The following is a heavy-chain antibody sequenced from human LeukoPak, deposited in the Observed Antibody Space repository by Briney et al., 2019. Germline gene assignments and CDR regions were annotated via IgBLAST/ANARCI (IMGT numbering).Heavy chain of an antibody. CDR3: ARGEYSSTWYINYYFDY. Sequence: TSETLSLTCTVSGGSISSYHWSWIRQPPGKGLEWLGYIYYTGNTKYNPSPETRVTISVDTSKNQFSLKLTSVTAADTAVYYCARGEYSSTWYINYYFDYWGQGTLVTVSS. V-gene: IGHV4-59*01. D-gene: IGHD6-13*01. CDR2: IYYTGNT. CDR1: GGSISSYH. J-gene: IGHJ4*02.